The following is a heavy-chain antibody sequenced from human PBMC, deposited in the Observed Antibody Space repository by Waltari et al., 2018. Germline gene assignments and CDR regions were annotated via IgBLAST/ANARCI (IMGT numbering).Heavy chain of an antibody. Sequence: QVQLVQSGVEVKKTGASVKVSCKASGYSFDSCGISWVRQAPGQGLEWMGWFNPDKGDGNYAQKVQGRGTMTTDASTTTAHMELRSLGSDDTAVYYCARRSPYSGFDYWGQGTLVTVSS. J-gene: IGHJ4*02. CDR3: ARRSPYSGFDY. D-gene: IGHD2-15*01. CDR2: FNPDKGDG. V-gene: IGHV1-18*01. CDR1: GYSFDSCG.